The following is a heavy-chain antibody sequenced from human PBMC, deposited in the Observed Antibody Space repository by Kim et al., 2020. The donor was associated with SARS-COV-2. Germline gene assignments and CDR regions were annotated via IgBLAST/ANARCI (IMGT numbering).Heavy chain of an antibody. CDR1: GFTFSSYD. D-gene: IGHD3-3*01. J-gene: IGHJ3*02. CDR2: IGTAGDT. V-gene: IGHV3-13*04. Sequence: GGSLRLSCAASGFTFSSYDMHWVRQATGKGLEWVSGIGTAGDTYYAGSVKGRFTISRENAKNSLYLQMNSLRAGDTAVYYCARGDLGRSGYYVTYVFDIWGQGTMVTVSS. CDR3: ARGDLGRSGYYVTYVFDI.